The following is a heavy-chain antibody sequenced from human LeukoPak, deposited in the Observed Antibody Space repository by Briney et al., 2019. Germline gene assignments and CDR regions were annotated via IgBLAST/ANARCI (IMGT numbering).Heavy chain of an antibody. V-gene: IGHV4-59*04. Sequence: PSETLSLTCTVSGGSISSYYWSWIRQPPGKGLEWIGSIYHSGSTYFNPSLKSRVTISVDTSKNQFSLKLSSVTAADTAVYYCAKRGNWGFFDYWGQGTLVTVSS. D-gene: IGHD7-27*01. CDR2: IYHSGST. CDR3: AKRGNWGFFDY. J-gene: IGHJ4*02. CDR1: GGSISSYY.